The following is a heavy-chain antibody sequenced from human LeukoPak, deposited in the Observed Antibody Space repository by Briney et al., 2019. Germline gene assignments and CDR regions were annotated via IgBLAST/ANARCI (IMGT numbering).Heavy chain of an antibody. CDR1: GFTFSNSY. CDR2: INPDGSQR. J-gene: IGHJ3*02. CDR3: ARDPAYGALDI. D-gene: IGHD2-21*01. V-gene: IGHV3-7*01. Sequence: GGSLRLSCAASGFTFSNSYTSWVRQAPGKGLEWVAIINPDGSQRSFVDSVKGRFAISRDNAKNSLYLQMNSPSAEDTAVYYCARDPAYGALDIWGQGTTVTVSS.